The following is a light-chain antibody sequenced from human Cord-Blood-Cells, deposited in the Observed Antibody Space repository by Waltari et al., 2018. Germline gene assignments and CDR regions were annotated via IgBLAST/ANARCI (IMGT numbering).Light chain of an antibody. J-gene: IGKJ3*01. Sequence: EIVLTKSPATLSLSPWERATLSSRGSKFVSSYLAWYQQKPGQAPRILSYDASNRATGIPARFSRSGSGTDFTLTISSLEPEEFAVDCCQQRSNWPFTFGPGTKVDIK. CDR1: KFVSSY. CDR2: DAS. V-gene: IGKV3-11*01. CDR3: QQRSNWPFT.